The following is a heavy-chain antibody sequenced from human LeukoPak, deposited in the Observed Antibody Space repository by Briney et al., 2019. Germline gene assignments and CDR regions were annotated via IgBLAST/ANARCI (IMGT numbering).Heavy chain of an antibody. Sequence: GGSLRLSCAASGFTFSNYGMNWVRRAPGKGLEWVAFVQNDGSKKFYADSVKGRFTISRDNSKNTLYLQVNSLRAEDTAVYYCAKKGIAVAGHFDYWGQGALVTVSS. V-gene: IGHV3-30*02. CDR3: AKKGIAVAGHFDY. CDR1: GFTFSNYG. D-gene: IGHD6-19*01. J-gene: IGHJ4*02. CDR2: VQNDGSKK.